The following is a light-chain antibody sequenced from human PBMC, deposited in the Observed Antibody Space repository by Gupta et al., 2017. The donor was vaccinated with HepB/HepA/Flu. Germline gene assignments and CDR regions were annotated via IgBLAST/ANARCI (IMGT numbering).Light chain of an antibody. CDR1: ALPKQY. CDR3: QSPDSNDTYVV. Sequence: SYELTQPPSVSVSPGQTARITCSGDALPKQYAYWYQQKPGQAPVLVIYKDSERPSGIPERFSCPSSGTTVTLTISGVQAEDEADYYCQSPDSNDTYVVFGGGTKLTVL. V-gene: IGLV3-25*03. CDR2: KDS. J-gene: IGLJ2*01.